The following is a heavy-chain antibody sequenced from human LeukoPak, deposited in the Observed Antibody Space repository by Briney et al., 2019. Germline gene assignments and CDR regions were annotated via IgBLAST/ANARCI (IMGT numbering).Heavy chain of an antibody. CDR3: AKLTRPLVVVVAATLGNYFDY. CDR1: GFTFSSYA. J-gene: IGHJ4*02. Sequence: GGSLRLSCAASGFTFSSYAMSWVRQAPGKGLEWVSAIRGSGGSTYYADSVKGRFTISRDNSKNTLYLQMNSLRAEDTAVYYCAKLTRPLVVVVAATLGNYFDYWGQGTLVTVSS. CDR2: IRGSGGST. V-gene: IGHV3-23*01. D-gene: IGHD2-15*01.